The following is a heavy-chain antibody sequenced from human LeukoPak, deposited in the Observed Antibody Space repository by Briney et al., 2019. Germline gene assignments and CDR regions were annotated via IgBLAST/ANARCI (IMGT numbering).Heavy chain of an antibody. CDR2: ISSGGSTI. D-gene: IGHD3-16*02. CDR3: ASGRLGELSSFDY. Sequence: GRSLRLSCAASGFTYSGYSMNWVRQAPGKGLESISYISSGGSTIYYADSVKGRFTISRDNAKNSLYLQMNNLRAEDTAIYYCASGRLGELSSFDYWGQGTLVAVSS. V-gene: IGHV3-48*01. CDR1: GFTYSGYS. J-gene: IGHJ4*02.